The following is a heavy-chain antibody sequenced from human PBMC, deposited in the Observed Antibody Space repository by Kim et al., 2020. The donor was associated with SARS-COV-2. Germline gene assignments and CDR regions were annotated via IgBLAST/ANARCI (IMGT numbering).Heavy chain of an antibody. Sequence: ASVKVSCKASGFTFTDYFIHWVRQAPVQGLEWMGWINPYNGNTNYAQKDQGRVTLTMDTSITTAYMELSRLGSDDTALFYCVKGLRVAAPPCGQGTMVTVSS. CDR1: GFTFTDYF. CDR2: INPYNGNT. D-gene: IGHD2-15*01. V-gene: IGHV1-2*02. CDR3: VKGLRVAAPP. J-gene: IGHJ3*01.